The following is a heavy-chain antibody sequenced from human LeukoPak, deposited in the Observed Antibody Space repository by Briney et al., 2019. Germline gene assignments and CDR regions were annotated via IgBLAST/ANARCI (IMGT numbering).Heavy chain of an antibody. J-gene: IGHJ4*02. D-gene: IGHD1-14*01. CDR2: IHNSGRT. Sequence: SETLSLTCSVSGGSVSSYYWSRIRQSPGKGLEWIGYIHNSGRTNYNPSLKSRVTGFVDTSKNQVSPRLSSVTAADTAVYYCARHGTISSESYFDYWGQGALVTVSS. V-gene: IGHV4-59*08. CDR1: GGSVSSYY. CDR3: ARHGTISSESYFDY.